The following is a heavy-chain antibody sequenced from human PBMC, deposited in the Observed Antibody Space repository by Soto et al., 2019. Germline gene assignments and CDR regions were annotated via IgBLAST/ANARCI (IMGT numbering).Heavy chain of an antibody. J-gene: IGHJ4*02. CDR2: IYSSGST. CDR3: ARKDGDC. V-gene: IGHV4-59*01. Sequence: PSETLSLTCTVSGASISSYFWTWIRQPPGKGLEWIGYIYSSGSTNYNPSLKSRVTMSVDTSKNQISLKLTSVTAADTAVYYCARKDGDCWGQGTLVTVSS. CDR1: GASISSYF.